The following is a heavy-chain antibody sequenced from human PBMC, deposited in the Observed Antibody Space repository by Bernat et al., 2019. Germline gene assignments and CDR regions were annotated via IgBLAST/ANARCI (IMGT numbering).Heavy chain of an antibody. D-gene: IGHD5-12*01. J-gene: IGHJ6*02. Sequence: QVQLVESGGGVVQPGRSLRLSCAASGFTFSSYGMHWVRQAPGKGLEWVAVISYDGSNKYYADSVKGRFTISRDNSKNTLYLQMNSLRAEDTAVYYCAKDLAIVASVYYYYGMDVWGQGTTVTVSS. CDR2: ISYDGSNK. CDR3: AKDLAIVASVYYYYGMDV. CDR1: GFTFSSYG. V-gene: IGHV3-30*18.